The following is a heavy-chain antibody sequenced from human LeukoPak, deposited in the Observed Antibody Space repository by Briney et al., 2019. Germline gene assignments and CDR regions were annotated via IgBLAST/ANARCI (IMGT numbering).Heavy chain of an antibody. Sequence: SETLSLTCTVSSGSISSFYWSWIRQPPGKGLEWIGYIYYSGSTNYNPSLKSRVTISVDTSKNQFSLRLTSVTAADTAVYYCARAGYCSGASCYSSLRYYYGMDVWGQGTTVTVSS. V-gene: IGHV4-59*01. J-gene: IGHJ6*02. CDR3: ARAGYCSGASCYSSLRYYYGMDV. CDR1: SGSISSFY. CDR2: IYYSGST. D-gene: IGHD2-15*01.